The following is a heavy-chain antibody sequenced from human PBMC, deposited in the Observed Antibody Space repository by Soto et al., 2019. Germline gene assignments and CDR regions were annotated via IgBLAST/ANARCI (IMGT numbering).Heavy chain of an antibody. CDR2: IIPIFGTA. J-gene: IGHJ6*02. Sequence: QVQLVQSGAEVKKPGSSVKVSCKASGGTFSSYAISWVRQAPGQGLEWMGGIIPIFGTANYAQKFQGRVTITADESTSTAYMELSSLRSGDTAVYYCAREVTGYCSGGSCLDYYGMDVWCQGTTVTVSS. D-gene: IGHD2-15*01. CDR1: GGTFSSYA. CDR3: AREVTGYCSGGSCLDYYGMDV. V-gene: IGHV1-69*01.